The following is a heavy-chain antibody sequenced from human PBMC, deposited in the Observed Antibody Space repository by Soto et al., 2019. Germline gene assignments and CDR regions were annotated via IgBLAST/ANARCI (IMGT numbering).Heavy chain of an antibody. D-gene: IGHD2-2*01. CDR3: ARDPVVPAASWFDP. V-gene: IGHV3-48*01. Sequence: GGSLRLSCAASGFTFSSYSMNWVRQAPGKGLEWVSYISSSSSTIYYADSVKGRFTISRENAKNSLYLQMNSLRAEDTAVYYCARDPVVPAASWFDPWGQGTLVTVSS. J-gene: IGHJ5*02. CDR2: ISSSSSTI. CDR1: GFTFSSYS.